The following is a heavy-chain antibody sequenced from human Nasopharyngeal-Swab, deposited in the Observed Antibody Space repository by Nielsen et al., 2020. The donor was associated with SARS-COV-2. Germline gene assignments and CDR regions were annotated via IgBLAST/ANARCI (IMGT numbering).Heavy chain of an antibody. J-gene: IGHJ4*02. CDR1: GITFSRYW. V-gene: IGHV3-7*01. CDR3: ARGPGSWYSLDY. D-gene: IGHD6-13*01. Sequence: GESLKISCAASGITFSRYWMSWVRQAPGKGLEWVANIKQDGSEKYYVDSVKGRFTIPRDNAKNSLYLQMNSLRAEDTAVYYCARGPGSWYSLDYWAREPWSPSPQ. CDR2: IKQDGSEK.